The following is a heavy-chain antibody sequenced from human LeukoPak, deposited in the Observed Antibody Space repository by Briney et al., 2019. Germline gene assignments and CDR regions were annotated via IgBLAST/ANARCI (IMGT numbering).Heavy chain of an antibody. Sequence: GGSLRLSCAASGFTFSSYWMHWVRQAPGKGLVWVSRINSDGSSTSYADSVKGRFTISRDNAKNTLYLQMNSLRAEDAAVYYCARRAGGYSHPYDYWGQGVLVTVSS. CDR3: ARRAGGYSHPYDY. CDR1: GFTFSSYW. J-gene: IGHJ4*02. D-gene: IGHD4-23*01. CDR2: INSDGSST. V-gene: IGHV3-74*01.